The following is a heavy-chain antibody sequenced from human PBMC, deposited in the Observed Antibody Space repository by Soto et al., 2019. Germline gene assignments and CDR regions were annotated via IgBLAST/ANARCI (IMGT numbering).Heavy chain of an antibody. J-gene: IGHJ6*02. CDR3: ARAHGPMMNPLRYYSGLDD. CDR2: IYHRGGT. Sequence: QVQLQESGPGLVKPSETLSFTCNVSGGSISSGGYYWSWIRQLTGKGLAWIGYIYHRGGTYYNPALKSRTTISVLTSKNQFSLKMTYVTAADPAVYFSARAHGPMMNPLRYYSGLDDWGQGTTVTVSS. V-gene: IGHV4-31*02. CDR1: GGSISSGGYY. D-gene: IGHD3-16*01.